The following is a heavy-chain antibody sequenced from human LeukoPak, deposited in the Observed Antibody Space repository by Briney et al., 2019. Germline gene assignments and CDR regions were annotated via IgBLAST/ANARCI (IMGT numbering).Heavy chain of an antibody. D-gene: IGHD2-2*01. Sequence: ASVKVSCKASGYTFTSSGISWVRQAPGQGLEWMGWISAYNGNTNYAQKLRGRVTMTTDTSTSTAYMELRSLRSDDTAVYYCARGIVVVPAAIIPSYFDYWGQGTLVTVSS. CDR3: ARGIVVVPAAIIPSYFDY. CDR1: GYTFTSSG. V-gene: IGHV1-18*01. CDR2: ISAYNGNT. J-gene: IGHJ4*02.